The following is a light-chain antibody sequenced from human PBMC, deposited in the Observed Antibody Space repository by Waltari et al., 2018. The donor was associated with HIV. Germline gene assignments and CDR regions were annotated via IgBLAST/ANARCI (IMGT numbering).Light chain of an antibody. J-gene: IGLJ1*01. Sequence: QSALTQPASASGSPGQSITISCTGTNSDIGGYNSVAWYQQPPGKAPKLIIYDVSNRPAGVSDRFSGSKSGNTASLTISGLQAEDEADYYCKSSTTRSTPCVFGSGTKVTVL. CDR1: NSDIGGYNS. CDR3: KSSTTRSTPCV. V-gene: IGLV2-14*01. CDR2: DVS.